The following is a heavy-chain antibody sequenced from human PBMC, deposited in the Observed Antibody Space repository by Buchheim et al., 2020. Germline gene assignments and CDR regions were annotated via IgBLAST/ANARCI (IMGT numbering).Heavy chain of an antibody. CDR3: ARAGVGYNYDPYYGMDV. J-gene: IGHJ6*02. Sequence: QVQLVQSGAEVKKPGASVKVSCKASGYTFTSYYMHWVRQAPGQGLEWMGIINPSGGSTSYAQKFQGRVTMTRDTATRTVHMELSSLRSEDTAVYYCARAGVGYNYDPYYGMDVWGQGTT. CDR1: GYTFTSYY. D-gene: IGHD5-24*01. V-gene: IGHV1-46*03. CDR2: INPSGGST.